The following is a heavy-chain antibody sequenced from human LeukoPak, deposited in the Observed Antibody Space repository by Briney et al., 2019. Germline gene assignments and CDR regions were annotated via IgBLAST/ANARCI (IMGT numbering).Heavy chain of an antibody. CDR3: ARAYYDILTGYYLDYYMDV. CDR1: GYTFTSYG. J-gene: IGHJ6*03. Sequence: ASVKVSCKASGYTFTSYGISWVRQAPGQGLEWMGWISAYNGNTNYAQKLQGRVTMTTDTSTSTAYMELRSLRSDDTAVYYCARAYYDILTGYYLDYYMDVWGKGTTVTVSS. V-gene: IGHV1-18*01. D-gene: IGHD3-9*01. CDR2: ISAYNGNT.